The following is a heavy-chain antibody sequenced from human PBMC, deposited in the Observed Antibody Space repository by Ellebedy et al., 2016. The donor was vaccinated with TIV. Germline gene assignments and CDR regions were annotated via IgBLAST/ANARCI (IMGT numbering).Heavy chain of an antibody. J-gene: IGHJ4*02. CDR3: AKGRGRGSDSSAPRYYFDS. CDR1: GFTFSSYA. CDR2: ISNTGTRT. V-gene: IGHV3-23*01. Sequence: PGGSLRLSCAASGFTFSSYAMSWVRQAPGKGLEWVSTISNTGTRTYYADSVEGRFTVSRDTSKKTLYLQMNSLRAEDTAVYYCAKGRGRGSDSSAPRYYFDSWGLGTLVTVSS. D-gene: IGHD6-19*01.